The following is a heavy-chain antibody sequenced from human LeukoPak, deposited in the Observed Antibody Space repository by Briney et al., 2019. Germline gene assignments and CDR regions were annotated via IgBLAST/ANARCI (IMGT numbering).Heavy chain of an antibody. D-gene: IGHD1-26*01. Sequence: SGTLSLTCAVSGGSISSSNWWSWVRQPPGKGLEWIGEIYHSGSTNYNPSLKSRVTISVDKSKNQFSLKLSSVTAADTAVYYCARDLSGSYSYYYYGMDVWGQGTTVTVSS. J-gene: IGHJ6*02. CDR2: IYHSGST. CDR3: ARDLSGSYSYYYYGMDV. V-gene: IGHV4-4*02. CDR1: GGSISSSNW.